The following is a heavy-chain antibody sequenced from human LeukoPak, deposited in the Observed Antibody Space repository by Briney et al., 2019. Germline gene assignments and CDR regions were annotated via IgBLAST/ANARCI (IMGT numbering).Heavy chain of an antibody. CDR2: ISGSGSGT. CDR3: VKYTGNSILVRFDY. Sequence: GGSLRLSCAASGFTFSSYAMTWVRQAPGKGLEWASGISGSGSGTYYADSVKGRFTISRDNSKTTLYLQMNSLRAEDTALYYCVKYTGNSILVRFDYWGQGTLVTVSS. V-gene: IGHV3-23*01. D-gene: IGHD4-23*01. J-gene: IGHJ4*02. CDR1: GFTFSSYA.